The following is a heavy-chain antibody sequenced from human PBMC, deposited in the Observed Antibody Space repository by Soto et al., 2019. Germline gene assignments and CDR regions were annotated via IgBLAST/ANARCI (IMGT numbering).Heavy chain of an antibody. CDR3: ASQGWLRSHYFDY. D-gene: IGHD5-12*01. CDR2: IYYSGST. V-gene: IGHV4-59*08. Sequence: SETLSLTCTVSGGSISSYYWSWIRQPPGKGLEWIGYIYYSGSTNYNPSLKSRVTISVDTSKNQFSLKLSSVTAADTAVYYCASQGWLRSHYFDYWGQGTLVTVSS. CDR1: GGSISSYY. J-gene: IGHJ4*02.